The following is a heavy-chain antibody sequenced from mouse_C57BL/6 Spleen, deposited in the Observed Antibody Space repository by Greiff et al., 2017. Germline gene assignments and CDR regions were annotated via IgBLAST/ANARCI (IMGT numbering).Heavy chain of an antibody. Sequence: VQLQQSGAELVRPGASVKLSCTASGFNIKDDYMHWVKQRPEQGLEWIGWIDPENGDTEYASKFQGKATITADTSSNTAYLQLSSLTSEDTAVDYCNTYPREFAYWGQGTLVTVSA. D-gene: IGHD5-1*01. J-gene: IGHJ3*01. CDR3: NTYPREFAY. CDR1: GFNIKDDY. V-gene: IGHV14-4*01. CDR2: IDPENGDT.